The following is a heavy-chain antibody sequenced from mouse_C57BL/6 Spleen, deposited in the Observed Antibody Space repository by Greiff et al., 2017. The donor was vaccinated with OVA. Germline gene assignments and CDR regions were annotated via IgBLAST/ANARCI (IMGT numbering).Heavy chain of an antibody. Sequence: EVKVVESGGGLVKPGGSLKLSCAASGFTFSSYTMSWVRQTPEKRLEWVATISGGGGNTYYPDNAKNTLYLQMSSLRSEDTALYYCARHSHYYGSSYWYFDVWGTGTTVTVSS. CDR3: ARHSHYYGSSYWYFDV. CDR1: GFTFSSYT. V-gene: IGHV5-9*01. CDR2: ISGGGGNT. D-gene: IGHD1-1*01. J-gene: IGHJ1*03.